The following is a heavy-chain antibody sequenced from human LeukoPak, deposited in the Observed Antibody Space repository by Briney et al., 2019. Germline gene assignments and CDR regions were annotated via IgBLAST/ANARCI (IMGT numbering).Heavy chain of an antibody. CDR1: GFTFSGYW. J-gene: IGHJ4*02. V-gene: IGHV3-7*03. CDR2: IKQDGYEK. Sequence: PGGSLRLSCAASGFTFSGYWMSWVRQTPEKGLEWVANIKQDGYEKYYVDPVKGRFTISRDNSKNTLYLQMNSLRAEDTAVYYCAKDHDRYCSGGSCYSDYWGQGTLVTVSS. CDR3: AKDHDRYCSGGSCYSDY. D-gene: IGHD2-15*01.